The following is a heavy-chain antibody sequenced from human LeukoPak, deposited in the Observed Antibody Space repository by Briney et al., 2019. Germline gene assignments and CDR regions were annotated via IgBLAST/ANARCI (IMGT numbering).Heavy chain of an antibody. CDR1: GDSISSGSHF. J-gene: IGHJ5*02. CDR2: TYTTGST. V-gene: IGHV4-61*02. CDR3: ARADYSGSFWFDP. Sequence: SETLSLTCTVSGDSISSGSHFWFWIRRPAGKGLEWIGRTYTTGSTNYSPSLKSRVTISVDTSKNQFSLKLKSVTAADTAVYYCARADYSGSFWFDPWGQGTLVTVSS. D-gene: IGHD1-26*01.